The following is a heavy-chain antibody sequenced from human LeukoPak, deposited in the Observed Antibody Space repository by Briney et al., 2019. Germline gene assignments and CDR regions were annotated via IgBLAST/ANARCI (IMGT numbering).Heavy chain of an antibody. CDR3: AKDGVYN. Sequence: GGSLLLCCAASVFTFSNYGMQSGRQAAGKVVGWEAVISYDGSTKDYADSVKGRFNISRDNSKYTLYLQMNSLRAEYTAVYYGAKDGVYNWGQGTLVTVSS. CDR2: ISYDGSTK. D-gene: IGHD5/OR15-5a*01. CDR1: VFTFSNYG. J-gene: IGHJ4*02. V-gene: IGHV3-30*18.